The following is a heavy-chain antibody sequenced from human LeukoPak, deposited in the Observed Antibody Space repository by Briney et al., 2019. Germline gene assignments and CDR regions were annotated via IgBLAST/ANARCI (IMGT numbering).Heavy chain of an antibody. Sequence: PGGSLRLSCAASGFTFSSYAMSWVRRAPGKGLEWVSAISSGGGTIFYGDSVKGRFAISRDSSENSLYLQLNNLRAEDTAVYYCAKATAATTYFDYWGQGTLVTVSS. CDR2: ISSGGGTI. CDR3: AKATAATTYFDY. V-gene: IGHV3-23*01. CDR1: GFTFSSYA. D-gene: IGHD6-25*01. J-gene: IGHJ4*02.